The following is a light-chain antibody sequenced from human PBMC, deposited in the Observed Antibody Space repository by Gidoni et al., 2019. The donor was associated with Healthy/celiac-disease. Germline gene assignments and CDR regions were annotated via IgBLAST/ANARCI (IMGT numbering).Light chain of an antibody. Sequence: DIQMTQSPSSLSASVGDRVTITCRASQSISSYLNWYQQKPGKAPKLLIYAASSLQSGVTSRFSGSGYGTDFTLTISSLQPEDFATYYCQQRYSTPYTFGQGTKLEIK. CDR1: QSISSY. J-gene: IGKJ2*01. V-gene: IGKV1-39*01. CDR3: QQRYSTPYT. CDR2: AAS.